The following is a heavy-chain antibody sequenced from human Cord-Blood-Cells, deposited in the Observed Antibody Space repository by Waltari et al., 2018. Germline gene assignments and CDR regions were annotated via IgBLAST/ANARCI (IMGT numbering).Heavy chain of an antibody. J-gene: IGHJ4*02. D-gene: IGHD5-18*01. CDR3: ARGDVGYSYGYFDY. CDR1: GGSISSYS. V-gene: IGHV4-59*01. CDR2: IYYSGST. Sequence: QVQLQESGPGLVKPSETLSLTCTAPGGSISSYSWSWIRQPPGKGLELIGYIYYSGSTNYNPSLKSRVTISVDTSKNQFSLKLSSVTAADTAVYYCARGDVGYSYGYFDYWGQGTLVTVSS.